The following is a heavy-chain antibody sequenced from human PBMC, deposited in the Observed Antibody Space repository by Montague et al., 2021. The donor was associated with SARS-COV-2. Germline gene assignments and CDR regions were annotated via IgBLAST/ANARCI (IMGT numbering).Heavy chain of an antibody. V-gene: IGHV6-1*01. D-gene: IGHD2-21*02. CDR1: GDSVSSNIAT. CDR3: ARAYCGGDCYFYWYFDL. CDR2: TYYRSKWYN. J-gene: IGHJ2*01. Sequence: CAISGDSVSSNIATWHWIRQSLSRRPEWLGRTYYRSKWYNDYAVSVKSRVIINPDTSNNRISLQLNSVTPEDTAVYYCARAYCGGDCYFYWYFDLWGRGTLVTVSS.